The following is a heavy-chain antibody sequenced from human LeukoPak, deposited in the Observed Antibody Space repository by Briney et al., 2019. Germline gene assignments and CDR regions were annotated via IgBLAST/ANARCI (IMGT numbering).Heavy chain of an antibody. CDR2: ISGSGGST. CDR3: AKDTIRVVVATRNSVGLRGFDY. D-gene: IGHD2-15*01. Sequence: PGGSLRLSCAASGFTFSSYGMSWVRQAPGKGLEWVSAISGSGGSTYYADSVKGRFTISRDNSKNTLYLQMNSLRAEDTAVYYCAKDTIRVVVATRNSVGLRGFDYWGQGTLVTVSS. CDR1: GFTFSSYG. V-gene: IGHV3-23*01. J-gene: IGHJ4*02.